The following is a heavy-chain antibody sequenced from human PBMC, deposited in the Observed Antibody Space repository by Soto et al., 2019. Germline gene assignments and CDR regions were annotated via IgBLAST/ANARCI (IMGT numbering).Heavy chain of an antibody. Sequence: PGGSLRLSCAASGLTFSNAWMNWVRQAPGKGLEWVGRIKSKTDGGTTDYAAPVKGRFTISRDDSKNTLYLQMNSLKTEDTAVYYCTTDPDREYQLLPAGWFDPWGQGTLVTVSS. D-gene: IGHD2-2*01. CDR1: GLTFSNAW. CDR2: IKSKTDGGTT. CDR3: TTDPDREYQLLPAGWFDP. V-gene: IGHV3-15*07. J-gene: IGHJ5*02.